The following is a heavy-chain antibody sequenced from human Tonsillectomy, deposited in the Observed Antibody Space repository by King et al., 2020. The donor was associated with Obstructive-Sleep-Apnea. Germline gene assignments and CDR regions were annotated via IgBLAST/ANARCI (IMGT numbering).Heavy chain of an antibody. CDR1: GYSISSGYY. CDR2: IFRSGSS. V-gene: IGHV4-38-2*02. CDR3: ARVFPGDY. J-gene: IGHJ4*02. Sequence: VQLQESGPGLVKPSETLSLTCTVSGYSISSGYYWGWIRQPPGKVLEWIASIFRSGSSYYNPSLKSRLPISVDTSKNQFSLRLNSVTAADTAMYYCARVFPGDYWGQGTHVIVSS.